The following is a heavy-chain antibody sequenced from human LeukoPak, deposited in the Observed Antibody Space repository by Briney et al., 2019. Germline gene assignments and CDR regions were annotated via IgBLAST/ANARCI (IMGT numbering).Heavy chain of an antibody. J-gene: IGHJ6*02. CDR2: IYYSGTT. V-gene: IGHV4-59*01. D-gene: IGHD4-17*01. CDR3: AREDPQTTVPEGMDV. Sequence: KALETLSLTCTVSGGSISYYYWSWIRQSPGKGLEWIGYIYYSGTTNYNPSLKSRVTISVDTSKNQFSLQLRSVTAADTAVYFCAREDPQTTVPEGMDVWGQGTTVTVSS. CDR1: GGSISYYY.